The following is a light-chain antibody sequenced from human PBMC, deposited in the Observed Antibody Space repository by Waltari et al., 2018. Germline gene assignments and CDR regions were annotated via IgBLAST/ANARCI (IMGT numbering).Light chain of an antibody. Sequence: EIVMTQSPAPLSVSPWDEATLPCRASQSVASNLAWYQQNPGQAPTLIIFGASGRATGVPARFSGSGSGTEYTLTIGSLQSEDSAVYYCQQYSSWPLWTFGQGTKVEIK. CDR1: QSVASN. J-gene: IGKJ1*01. CDR3: QQYSSWPLWT. CDR2: GAS. V-gene: IGKV3-15*01.